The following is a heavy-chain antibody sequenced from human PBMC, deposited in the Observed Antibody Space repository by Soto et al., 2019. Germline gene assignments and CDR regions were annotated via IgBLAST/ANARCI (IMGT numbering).Heavy chain of an antibody. D-gene: IGHD6-13*01. Sequence: SETLSLTCTVSGGSISSGVDYWSWIRQHPGKGLEWIGYIYYSGSTYFNPSLKGRVSISMDTSKNQFFLKLSSVTAADTAVYYCATRRQQTYVFCNWGQGALVTVSS. CDR3: ATRRQQTYVFCN. CDR2: IYYSGST. J-gene: IGHJ4*02. CDR1: GGSISSGVDY. V-gene: IGHV4-31*03.